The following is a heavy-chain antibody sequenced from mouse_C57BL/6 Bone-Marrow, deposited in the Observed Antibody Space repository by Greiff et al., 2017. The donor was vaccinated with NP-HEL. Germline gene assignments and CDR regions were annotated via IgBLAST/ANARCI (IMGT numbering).Heavy chain of an antibody. V-gene: IGHV1-81*01. CDR3: ASTTVVAPSFDY. J-gene: IGHJ2*01. CDR1: GYTFTSYG. D-gene: IGHD1-1*01. CDR2: IYPRSGNT. Sequence: VMLVESGAELARPGASVKLSCKASGYTFTSYGISWVKQRTGQGLEWIGEIYPRSGNTYYNEKFKGKATLTADKSSSTAYMELRSLTSEDSAVYFCASTTVVAPSFDYWGQGTTPTVSS.